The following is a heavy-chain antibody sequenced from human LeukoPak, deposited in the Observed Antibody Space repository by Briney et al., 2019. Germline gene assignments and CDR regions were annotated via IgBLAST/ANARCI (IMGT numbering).Heavy chain of an antibody. CDR3: ASSPGAGGFGDI. CDR1: GGTFSSYA. V-gene: IGHV1-69*04. J-gene: IGHJ3*02. D-gene: IGHD3-10*01. Sequence: SVKVSCKASGGTFSSYAISWVRQAPGKGLEWMGRIIPILGIANYAQKFQGRVTITADKSTSTAYMELSSLRSEDTAVYYCASSPGAGGFGDIWGQGTLVTVSS. CDR2: IIPILGIA.